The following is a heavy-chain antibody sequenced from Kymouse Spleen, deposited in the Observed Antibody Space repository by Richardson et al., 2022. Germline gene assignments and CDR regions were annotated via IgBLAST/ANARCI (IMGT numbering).Heavy chain of an antibody. CDR1: GFTFSGSA. CDR2: IRSKANSYAT. CDR3: TFITGTSDY. D-gene: IGHD1-7*01. Sequence: EVQLVESGGGLVQPGGSLKLSCAASGFTFSGSAMHWVRQASGKGLEWVGRIRSKANSYATAYAASVKGRFTISRDDSKNTAYLQMNSLKTEDTAVYYCTFITGTSDYWGQGTLVTVSS. J-gene: IGHJ4*02. V-gene: IGHV3-73*02.